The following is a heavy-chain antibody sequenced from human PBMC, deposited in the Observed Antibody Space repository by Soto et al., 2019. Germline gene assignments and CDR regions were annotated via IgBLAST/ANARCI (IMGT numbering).Heavy chain of an antibody. CDR1: GFTFSIYG. CDR2: IWYDGSNK. J-gene: IGHJ4*02. Sequence: PGGSLRLSCAASGFTFSIYGMHWVRQAPGKGLEWVAVIWYDGSNKYYADSVKGRFTISRDNSKNTLYLQMNSLRAEDTAVYYCARDRYSSGWYDLDYWGQGTLVTV. V-gene: IGHV3-33*01. CDR3: ARDRYSSGWYDLDY. D-gene: IGHD6-19*01.